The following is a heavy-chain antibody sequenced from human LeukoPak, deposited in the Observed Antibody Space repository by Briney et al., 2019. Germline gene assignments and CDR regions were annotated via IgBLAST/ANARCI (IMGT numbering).Heavy chain of an antibody. V-gene: IGHV3-43*01. D-gene: IGHD5-24*01. CDR1: GVTFDDYT. CDR2: ISGDGAIT. J-gene: IGHJ4*02. CDR3: AKAMRGGYTSLDY. Sequence: GGSLRLSCASSGVTFDDYTMHWVRQAPGKGLEWVSLISGDGAITYYADSVKGRFTISRDNSKNSLYLQMNSLRTEDTALYYCAKAMRGGYTSLDYWGQGTLVTVSS.